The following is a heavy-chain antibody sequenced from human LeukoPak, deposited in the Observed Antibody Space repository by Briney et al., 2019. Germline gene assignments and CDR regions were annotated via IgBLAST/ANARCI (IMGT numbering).Heavy chain of an antibody. CDR3: AKVLAAAGTPNANYGMDV. CDR2: IKQDGSEK. CDR1: GFTFSSYW. D-gene: IGHD6-13*01. Sequence: PGGSLRLSCAASGFTFSSYWMSWVRQAPGRGLEWVANIKQDGSEKYYVDSVKGRFTISRDNSKNTLYLQMNSLRAEDTAVYYCAKVLAAAGTPNANYGMDVWGQGTTVTVSS. J-gene: IGHJ6*02. V-gene: IGHV3-7*03.